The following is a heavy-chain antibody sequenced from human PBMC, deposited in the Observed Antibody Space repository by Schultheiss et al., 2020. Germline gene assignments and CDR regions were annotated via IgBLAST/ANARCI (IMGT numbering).Heavy chain of an antibody. Sequence: SETLSLTCTVSGGSISSSSYYWSWIRQPPGKGLEWIGYIYYSGSTNYNPSLKSRVTISVDTSKNQFSLKLSSVTAADTAVYYCASTHLLRGAPIDYWGQGTLVTVSS. CDR3: ASTHLLRGAPIDY. J-gene: IGHJ4*02. V-gene: IGHV4-61*05. D-gene: IGHD3-3*01. CDR2: IYYSGST. CDR1: GGSISSSSYY.